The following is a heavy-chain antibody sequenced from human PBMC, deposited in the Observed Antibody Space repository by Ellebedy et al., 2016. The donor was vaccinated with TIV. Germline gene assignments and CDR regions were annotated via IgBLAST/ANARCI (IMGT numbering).Heavy chain of an antibody. D-gene: IGHD2-21*02. CDR3: ARPSLSYCGGDCSWFGP. V-gene: IGHV1-46*01. J-gene: IGHJ5*02. Sequence: ASVKVSXXAFGYSFTNFPIHWVRLASGQGLEWMGMTNPTDVSTIYAQKFQGRVAMTMDTSTSTAYMELTSLRSEDTAVYYCARPSLSYCGGDCSWFGPWGQGTLVTASS. CDR1: GYSFTNFP. CDR2: TNPTDVST.